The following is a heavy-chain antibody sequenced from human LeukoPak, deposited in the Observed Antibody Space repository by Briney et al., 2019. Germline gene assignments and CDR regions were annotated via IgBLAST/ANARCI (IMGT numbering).Heavy chain of an antibody. J-gene: IGHJ4*02. V-gene: IGHV3-9*01. CDR3: AKDIDDSSGHYFDY. CDR1: GFTFDDYA. D-gene: IGHD3-22*01. Sequence: PGGSLRLSCAASGFTFDDYAMHWVRQAPGKGLEWVSGISWNSGSIGYADSVKGRFTISRDNAKNSLYLQMNSLRAEDTALYYCAKDIDDSSGHYFDYWGQGTLVTVSS. CDR2: ISWNSGSI.